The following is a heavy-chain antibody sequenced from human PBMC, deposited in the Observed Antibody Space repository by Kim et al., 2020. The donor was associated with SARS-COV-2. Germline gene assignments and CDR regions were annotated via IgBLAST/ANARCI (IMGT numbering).Heavy chain of an antibody. CDR3: VTLLDRSRWYFDL. CDR2: IYPGDSDI. CDR1: GYSFTSYW. V-gene: IGHV5-51*01. J-gene: IGHJ2*01. D-gene: IGHD1-26*01. Sequence: GESLKISCKGSGYSFTSYWIGWVRQMPGKGLEWMGIIYPGDSDIRYSPSFQGQVTISADKSVSTAYLQWSSLKASDIAMYYCVTLLDRSRWYFDLRGRGTLVTVSS.